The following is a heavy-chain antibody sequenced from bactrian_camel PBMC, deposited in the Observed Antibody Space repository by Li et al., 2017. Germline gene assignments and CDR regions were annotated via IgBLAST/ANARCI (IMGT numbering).Heavy chain of an antibody. CDR1: GSTRNC. Sequence: QLVESGGGSMQAGGSLRLSCTVSGSTRNCMGWFRQAPGKEREGVAVTYTETVYNGGISTYYGDSVKGRFTISQDNAKNTVYLQMNSLKPEDTAMYYCAANLGPCRGKGPHEYNYWGQGTQVTVS. CDR2: TYTETVYNGGIST. V-gene: IGHV3S40*01. CDR3: AANLGPCRGKGPHEYNY. D-gene: IGHD2*01. J-gene: IGHJ4*01.